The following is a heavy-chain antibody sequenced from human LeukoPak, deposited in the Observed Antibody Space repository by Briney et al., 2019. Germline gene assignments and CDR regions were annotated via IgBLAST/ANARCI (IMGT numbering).Heavy chain of an antibody. J-gene: IGHJ3*02. Sequence: PGGSLRLSYAVSGFTFSSYAMHWVRQAPGKGLEWVAVIWYDGSNKYYGDSVKGRFTISRDNSKNTLYLQMNSLRADDTAVYYCARGSGDAFDIWGQGTMVTVSS. CDR3: ARGSGDAFDI. V-gene: IGHV3-33*01. CDR1: GFTFSSYA. D-gene: IGHD3-10*01. CDR2: IWYDGSNK.